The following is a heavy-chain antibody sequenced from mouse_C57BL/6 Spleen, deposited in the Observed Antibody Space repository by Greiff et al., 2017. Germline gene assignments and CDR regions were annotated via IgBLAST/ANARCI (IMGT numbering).Heavy chain of an antibody. D-gene: IGHD1-1*01. V-gene: IGHV1-61*01. CDR3: ACYGSSYDAMDY. CDR1: GYTFTSYW. Sequence: VQLQQPGAELVRPGSSVKLSCKASGYTFTSYWMDWVKQRPGQGLEWIGNIYPSDSETYYNQKFKDKATLTVDKSSSTAYMKLSSLTSEDAAVYYCACYGSSYDAMDYWGQGTSVTVSS. J-gene: IGHJ4*01. CDR2: IYPSDSET.